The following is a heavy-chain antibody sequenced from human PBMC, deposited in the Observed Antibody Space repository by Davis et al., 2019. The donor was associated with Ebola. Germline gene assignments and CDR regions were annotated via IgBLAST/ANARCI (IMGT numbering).Heavy chain of an antibody. J-gene: IGHJ4*02. CDR3: ARPGYCTSTSCSTYLDS. CDR1: GYSSTNYW. CDR2: IDPSNSYT. D-gene: IGHD2-2*01. V-gene: IGHV5-10-1*01. Sequence: GESLNISCQASGYSSTNYWHSWLRQIPEEGLLWMGRIDPSNSYTTYSPSFRGHVTISADKSINTAYLQWDSLEASDTAIYFCARPGYCTSTSCSTYLDSWGQGTLVTVSS.